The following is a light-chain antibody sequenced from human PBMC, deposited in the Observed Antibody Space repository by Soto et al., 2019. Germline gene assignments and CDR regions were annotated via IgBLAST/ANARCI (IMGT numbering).Light chain of an antibody. Sequence: QSVLSQPGPVYGSTGRPITISSTGTRNDIAGYNYVSWHQQHPRKAPNLLIYDVSNRPSPVSNRFSGSKSGNTASLPISGLHSEDASDSHCSRYTSSRTPYVLATGSKVPV. CDR3: SRYTSSRTPYV. CDR2: DVS. CDR1: RNDIAGYNY. J-gene: IGLJ1*01. V-gene: IGLV2-14*03.